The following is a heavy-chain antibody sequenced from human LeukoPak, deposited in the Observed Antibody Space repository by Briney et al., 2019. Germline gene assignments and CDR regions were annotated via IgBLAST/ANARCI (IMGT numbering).Heavy chain of an antibody. J-gene: IGHJ5*02. CDR1: GFTFSSYS. V-gene: IGHV3-21*01. CDR2: ISSSSSYI. D-gene: IGHD3-10*01. CDR3: ARCSMVRGVIRFNWFDP. Sequence: PGGSLRLSCAASGFTFSSYSMNWVRQAPGKGLEWVPSISSSSSYIYYADSVKGRFTISRDNAKNSLYLQMNSLRAEDTAVYYCARCSMVRGVIRFNWFDPWGQGTLVTVSS.